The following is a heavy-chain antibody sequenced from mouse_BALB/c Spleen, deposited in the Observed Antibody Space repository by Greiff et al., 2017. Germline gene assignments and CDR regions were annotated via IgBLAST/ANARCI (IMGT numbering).Heavy chain of an antibody. V-gene: IGHV3-2*02. CDR2: ISYSGST. CDR1: GYSITSDYA. CDR3: ARYPHYDGGYYYAMDY. J-gene: IGHJ4*01. Sequence: VQLQQSGPGLVKPSQSLSLTCTVTGYSITSDYAWNWIRQFPGNTLEWMGYISYSGSTSYNPSLKSRISITRDTSKNQFFLQLNSVTTEDTATYYCARYPHYDGGYYYAMDYWGQGTSVTVSS. D-gene: IGHD1-2*01.